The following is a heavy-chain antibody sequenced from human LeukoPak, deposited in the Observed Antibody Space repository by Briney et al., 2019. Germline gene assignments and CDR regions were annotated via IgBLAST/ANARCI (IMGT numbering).Heavy chain of an antibody. CDR2: ISAYNGKT. CDR3: ARVDNYDSGTYYMAWLDP. J-gene: IGHJ5*02. CDR1: VFTFTNYY. D-gene: IGHD3-10*01. Sequence: ASVTVSREASVFTFTNYYITWVRQAPGQGGERMGWISAYNGKTNYAQNLQERDTMTTDTTTSTAYMEVRSLRSDDTAVYYCARVDNYDSGTYYMAWLDPWGQGTLVTVSS. V-gene: IGHV1-18*01.